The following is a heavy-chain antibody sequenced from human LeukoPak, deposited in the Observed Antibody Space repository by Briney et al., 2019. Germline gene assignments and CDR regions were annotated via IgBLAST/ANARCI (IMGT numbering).Heavy chain of an antibody. J-gene: IGHJ6*03. Sequence: GGSLRLSCAASGFTFSRHAMHWVRQAPGKGLEWVAFIRYDGSDKYYADSVKVRFTISRDNSENTLYLQMNSLRPEDTAVYYCAKGFYYCSDGCPQYYYYMDVWGKGTTVIVSS. CDR1: GFTFSRHA. CDR3: AKGFYYCSDGCPQYYYYMDV. D-gene: IGHD2-15*01. V-gene: IGHV3-30*02. CDR2: IRYDGSDK.